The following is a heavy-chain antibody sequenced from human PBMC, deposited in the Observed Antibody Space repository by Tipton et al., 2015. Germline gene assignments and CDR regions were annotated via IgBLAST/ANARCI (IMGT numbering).Heavy chain of an antibody. D-gene: IGHD2-21*02. CDR1: GGSISSSSYY. J-gene: IGHJ4*02. Sequence: TLSLTCTVSGGSISSSSYYWAWIRQPPGKGLEWIGGLYFSGSTYYNPSLKSRVTISIDRFKNQSSLKLSSVTAADTAVYYCASPSLPHDRGDYYFQSWGQGSLVTVSS. CDR2: LYFSGST. V-gene: IGHV4-39*01. CDR3: ASPSLPHDRGDYYFQS.